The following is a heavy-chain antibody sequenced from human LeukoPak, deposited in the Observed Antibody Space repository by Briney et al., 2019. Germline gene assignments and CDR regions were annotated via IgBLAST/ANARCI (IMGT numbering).Heavy chain of an antibody. Sequence: SETLSLTCAVYGGSFSGYYWSWIRQPPGKGLEWIGEINHNGSTNYNPSLKSRVTISVDTSKNQFSLKLSSVTAADTAVYYCASLYYYDSSGFDYWGQGTLVTVSS. J-gene: IGHJ4*02. CDR2: INHNGST. V-gene: IGHV4-34*01. CDR3: ASLYYYDSSGFDY. D-gene: IGHD3-22*01. CDR1: GGSFSGYY.